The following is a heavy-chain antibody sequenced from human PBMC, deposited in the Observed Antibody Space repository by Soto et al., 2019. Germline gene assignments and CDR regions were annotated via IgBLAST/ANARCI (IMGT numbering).Heavy chain of an antibody. V-gene: IGHV3-11*01. CDR3: ARDSQYGRVEWGYMDV. D-gene: IGHD2-2*01. Sequence: LRVSYAACGVSVWISYVAWFLQKPGKGLEWVSYISSSGSTIYYADSVKGRFTISRDNAKNSLYLQMNSLRAEDTAVYYCARDSQYGRVEWGYMDVWGKGTTVTVSS. J-gene: IGHJ6*03. CDR2: ISSSGSTI. CDR1: GVSVWISY.